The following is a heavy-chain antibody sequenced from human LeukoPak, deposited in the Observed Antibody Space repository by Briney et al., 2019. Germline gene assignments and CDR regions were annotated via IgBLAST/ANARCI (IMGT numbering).Heavy chain of an antibody. CDR3: ARGADDTPWGFDY. D-gene: IGHD3-22*01. CDR1: GYTFTSYD. CDR2: MNPKSGNT. J-gene: IGHJ4*02. V-gene: IGHV1-8*01. Sequence: ASVTVSCKASGYTFTSYDINWVRQAAGQGLEWMGWMNPKSGNTDYAQKFQGRVTMTRNTSISTAYMELSSLRSEDTAVYYCARGADDTPWGFDYWGQGTLVTVSS.